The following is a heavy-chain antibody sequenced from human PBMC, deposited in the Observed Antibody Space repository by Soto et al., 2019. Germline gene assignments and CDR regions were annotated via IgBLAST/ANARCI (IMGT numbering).Heavy chain of an antibody. CDR3: ASWVIALGGTGYFRH. V-gene: IGHV3-23*01. D-gene: IGHD6-19*01. J-gene: IGHJ1*01. CDR2: ISANGGRA. Sequence: EAQLLESGGDLIQPGGSLTLSCAASGFTFASHAMSWVHQAPGKGLEWVSGISANGGRANYADSVKGRFSLSRDNSKNTMFLQMDSLTAEDTAIYYCASWVIALGGTGYFRHWGQGTLVTVSS. CDR1: GFTFASHA.